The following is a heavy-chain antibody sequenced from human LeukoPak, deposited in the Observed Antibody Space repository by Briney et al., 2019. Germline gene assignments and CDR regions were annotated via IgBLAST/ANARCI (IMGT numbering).Heavy chain of an antibody. Sequence: PGGSLRLSCAASGFTFSSYAMSWVRQTPGKGLEWVSAISNSGGSTYYADSVKGRFTISRDNSKNTLYLQMNSLRAEDTAVYYCARHGGYYYDYWGQGTLVTVSS. J-gene: IGHJ4*02. V-gene: IGHV3-23*01. D-gene: IGHD3-10*01. CDR3: ARHGGYYYDY. CDR2: ISNSGGST. CDR1: GFTFSSYA.